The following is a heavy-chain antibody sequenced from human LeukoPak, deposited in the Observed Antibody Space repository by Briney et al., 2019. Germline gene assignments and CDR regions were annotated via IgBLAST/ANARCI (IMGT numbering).Heavy chain of an antibody. Sequence: SCKASGGTFSSYAMSWVRQAPGKGLEWVSAISGSGGSTYYADSVKGRFAISRDNSKNTLYLQMNSLRAEDTAVYYCATYGDYVYYYGMDVWGQGTTVTVSS. J-gene: IGHJ6*02. CDR3: ATYGDYVYYYGMDV. CDR2: ISGSGGST. CDR1: GGTFSSYA. D-gene: IGHD4-17*01. V-gene: IGHV3-23*01.